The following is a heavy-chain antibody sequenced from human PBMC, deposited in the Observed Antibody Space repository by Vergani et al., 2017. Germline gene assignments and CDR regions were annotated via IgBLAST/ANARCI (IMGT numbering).Heavy chain of an antibody. V-gene: IGHV1-46*01. CDR3: ARDFSGTAPRYYYYYGMDV. J-gene: IGHJ6*02. CDR1: GYTFTSYY. D-gene: IGHD1-26*01. CDR2: INPSGGST. Sequence: QVQLVQSGAEVKKPGASVKVSCKASGYTFTSYYMHWVRQAPGQGLEWMGIINPSGGSTSYAQKFQGRVTMTRDTSTSTVYMELSSLRSEDTAVYYCARDFSGTAPRYYYYYGMDVWGQGTTVTVSS.